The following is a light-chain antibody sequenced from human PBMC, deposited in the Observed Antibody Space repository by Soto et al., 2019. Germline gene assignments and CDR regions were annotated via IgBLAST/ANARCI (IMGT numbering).Light chain of an antibody. J-gene: IGKJ4*01. V-gene: IGKV1-5*03. CDR1: QSISGW. CDR3: QQYDSHPLT. CDR2: KAS. Sequence: DIQMTQSPSTLSASIGDRVTITCRASQSISGWLAWYQQTPGKAPKLLIYKASTLQSGVPSRLSGSGSGTEFTLTISSLQPDDFATYYCQQYDSHPLTFGGGTNVEIK.